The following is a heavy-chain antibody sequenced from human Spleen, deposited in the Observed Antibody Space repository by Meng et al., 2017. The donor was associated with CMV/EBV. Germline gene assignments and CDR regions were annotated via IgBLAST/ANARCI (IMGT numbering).Heavy chain of an antibody. J-gene: IGHJ5*02. V-gene: IGHV1-2*02. CDR3: ARGNLNWFDP. Sequence: KVSCKASGYTFTDYYLHWVRQAPGQGLEWVGRINPDSGATNFPQKFQGRVTMTRDTSIATAYMELSSLRSEDTAVYYCARGNLNWFDPWGQGTLVTVSS. CDR1: GYTFTDYY. CDR2: INPDSGAT.